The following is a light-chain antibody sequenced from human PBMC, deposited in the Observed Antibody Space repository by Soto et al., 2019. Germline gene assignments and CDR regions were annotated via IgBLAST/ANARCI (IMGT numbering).Light chain of an antibody. CDR1: QSVTSSY. CDR2: GAS. V-gene: IGKV3-20*01. J-gene: IGKJ3*01. CDR3: QQYGSSPLT. Sequence: EIVLTQSPGTLSLSPGERATLTCRASQSVTSSYLAWYQQKPGQAPRPLMYGASSRATGIPDRFSGSGSGTDFTLTISRLEPEDFAVYYCQQYGSSPLTFGPGT.